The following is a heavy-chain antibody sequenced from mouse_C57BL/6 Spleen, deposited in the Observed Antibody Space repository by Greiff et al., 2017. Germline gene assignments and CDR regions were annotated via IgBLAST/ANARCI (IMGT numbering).Heavy chain of an antibody. V-gene: IGHV5-17*01. J-gene: IGHJ3*01. CDR2: ISSGSSAI. CDR3: ARPRYGARPFAY. D-gene: IGHD1-2*01. CDR1: GFTFSDYG. Sequence: EVQLVESGGGLVKPGGSLKLSCAASGFTFSDYGMHWVRQAPEKGLEWVAYISSGSSAIYYADTVQGRFTISRDTAKNTLFLQMTSLRSEDTAMYYCARPRYGARPFAYWGQGTLVTVSA.